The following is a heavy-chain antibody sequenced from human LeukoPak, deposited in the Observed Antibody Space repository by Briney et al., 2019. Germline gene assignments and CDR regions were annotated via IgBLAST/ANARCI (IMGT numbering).Heavy chain of an antibody. CDR2: IYHSGST. Sequence: PSQTLSLTCAVSGGSISSGGYSWSWIRQPPGKGLEWIGYIYHSGSTYYNPSLKSRVTISVDRSKNQFSLKLSSVTAADTAVYYCAREGVRKNWFDPWGQGTLVTVSS. CDR1: GGSISSGGYS. CDR3: AREGVRKNWFDP. J-gene: IGHJ5*02. V-gene: IGHV4-30-2*01.